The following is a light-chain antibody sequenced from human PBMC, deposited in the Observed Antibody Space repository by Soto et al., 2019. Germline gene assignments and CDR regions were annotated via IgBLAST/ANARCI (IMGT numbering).Light chain of an antibody. V-gene: IGKV4-1*01. J-gene: IGKJ4*01. Sequence: DIVMTQSPDSLAVSLGERATLNCKSSQSVLYTSNNKNYLAWYRQKPGKAPKLLIYAASILQSGVPSRFRGSGSGTDFTLTISRLQPEDFATYFCQQLNSYPLTFGGGTKVDIK. CDR3: QQLNSYPLT. CDR2: AAS. CDR1: QSVLYTSNNKNY.